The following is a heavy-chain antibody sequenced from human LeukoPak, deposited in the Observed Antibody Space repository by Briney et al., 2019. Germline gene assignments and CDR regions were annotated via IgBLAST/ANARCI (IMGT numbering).Heavy chain of an antibody. CDR1: GFTFSSYA. CDR3: AKDRYCSSTSCNLDY. V-gene: IGHV3-23*01. J-gene: IGHJ4*02. D-gene: IGHD2-2*01. CDR2: ISGSGGNT. Sequence: PGGSLRLSCAASGFTFSSYAMTWVRQAPGKGLEWVSGISGSGGNTYYADFVKGRFTISRDNSKNTLYLQMNSLRAEDTAVYYCAKDRYCSSTSCNLDYWGQGTLVTVSS.